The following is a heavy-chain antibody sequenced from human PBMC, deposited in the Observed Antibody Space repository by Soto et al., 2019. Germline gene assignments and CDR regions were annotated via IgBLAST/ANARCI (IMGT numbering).Heavy chain of an antibody. V-gene: IGHV4-34*01. CDR3: ARGPKTIMVQGVIRGYNWFDP. CDR1: GGSFSGYY. J-gene: IGHJ5*02. D-gene: IGHD3-10*01. CDR2: INHSGST. Sequence: SETLSLTCAVYGGSFSGYYWSWIRQPPGKGLEWIGEINHSGSTNYNPSLKSRVTISVDTSKNRFSLKLSSVTAADTAVYYCARGPKTIMVQGVIRGYNWFDPWGQGTLVTVSS.